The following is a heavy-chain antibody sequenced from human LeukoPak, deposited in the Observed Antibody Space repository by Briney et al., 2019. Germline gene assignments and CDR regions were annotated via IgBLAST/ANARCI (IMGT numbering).Heavy chain of an antibody. J-gene: IGHJ4*02. CDR1: GFTFSSYA. CDR2: ISGSGGST. Sequence: GGSLRLSCAASGFTFSSYAMSWVRQAPGKGLEWVSAISGSGGSTYSADSVKGRFTISRDNSKNTLYLQMNSLRAEDTAVYYCAKAQIVATRYYFDYWGQGTLVTVSS. D-gene: IGHD5-12*01. CDR3: AKAQIVATRYYFDY. V-gene: IGHV3-23*01.